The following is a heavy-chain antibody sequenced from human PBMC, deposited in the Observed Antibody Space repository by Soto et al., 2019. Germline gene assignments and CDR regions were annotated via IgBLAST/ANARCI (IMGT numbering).Heavy chain of an antibody. Sequence: ASVKVSCKASGYTFTRYAMHWVHQAPGQRLEWMGWINAGNGNTKYSQKFQGRVTITRDTSASTAYMKLSSLRSEDTAVYYCASSVIGYYYGMDVWGQGTTVTVSS. CDR1: GYTFTRYA. CDR2: INAGNGNT. V-gene: IGHV1-3*01. CDR3: ASSVIGYYYGMDV. J-gene: IGHJ6*02. D-gene: IGHD3-10*01.